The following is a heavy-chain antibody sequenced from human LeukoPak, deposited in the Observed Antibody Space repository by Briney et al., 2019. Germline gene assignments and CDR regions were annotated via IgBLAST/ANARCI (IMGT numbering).Heavy chain of an antibody. Sequence: GRSLRLSCEASEFMLSDYAMHWVRQAPGKGLEWVAVISYHGTSKYYADSVKGRFTISRDISRNTLYLQMDSLRPVDTAVYYCARAGPNDHRFDYWGQGTLVTVSS. CDR2: ISYHGTSK. D-gene: IGHD1-1*01. CDR1: EFMLSDYA. V-gene: IGHV3-30-3*01. CDR3: ARAGPNDHRFDY. J-gene: IGHJ4*02.